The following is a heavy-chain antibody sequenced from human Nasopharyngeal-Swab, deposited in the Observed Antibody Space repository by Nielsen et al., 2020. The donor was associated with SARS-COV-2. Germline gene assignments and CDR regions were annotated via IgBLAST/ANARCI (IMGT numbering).Heavy chain of an antibody. Sequence: GGSLRLSCTASGVTFSSYAMSWVRQAQGKGLEWVSAISGSGGSTYYADSVKGRFTISRDNSKNTLYLQMNSLRAEDTAVYYCLKDDRRSQWLVDYYYGMYVSGQGTTVTVPS. CDR3: LKDDRRSQWLVDYYYGMYV. CDR1: GVTFSSYA. J-gene: IGHJ6*02. D-gene: IGHD6-19*01. CDR2: ISGSGGST. V-gene: IGHV3-23*01.